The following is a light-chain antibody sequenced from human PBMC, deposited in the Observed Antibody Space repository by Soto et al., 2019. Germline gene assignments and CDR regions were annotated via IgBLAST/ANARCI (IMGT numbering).Light chain of an antibody. CDR3: QPRFNLQRFT. V-gene: IGKV3-11*01. CDR1: QSVSSY. J-gene: IGKJ2*01. CDR2: DAS. Sequence: EIGLTQSPATLSLSPGERATLSCSASQSVSSYLAWYQQKPGQAPRLLIYDASNRATGIPARFSGGGSGTDFTLTISSLEPEDFAVYYCQPRFNLQRFTFGQGTKLEIK.